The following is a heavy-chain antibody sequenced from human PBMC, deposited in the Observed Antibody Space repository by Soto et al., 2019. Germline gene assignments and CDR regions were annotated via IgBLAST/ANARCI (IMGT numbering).Heavy chain of an antibody. V-gene: IGHV1-69*01. Sequence: QVQLVQSGAEVKKPGSSVKVSCKASGGTFSSYAISWVRQAPGQGLEWMGGIIPIFGTANYAQKFQGRVTITADESTSTAYMGLSSLRSEDTAVYYCARERLVVRARYYYYGMDVWGQGTTVTVSS. D-gene: IGHD2-8*02. J-gene: IGHJ6*02. CDR1: GGTFSSYA. CDR3: ARERLVVRARYYYYGMDV. CDR2: IIPIFGTA.